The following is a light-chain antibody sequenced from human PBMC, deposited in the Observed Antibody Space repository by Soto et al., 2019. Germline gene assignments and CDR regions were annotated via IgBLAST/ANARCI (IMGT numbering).Light chain of an antibody. CDR2: GAS. CDR3: QQYGSSPWT. Sequence: EIVLTQSPGTLSLSPGERVTLSCRASQSVSSSYLAWYQQKPGQAPRPLIYGASSRAIGIPDRFSGSGSGTDFTLTISRLEPEDFAVYYCQQYGSSPWTFGQGTQVEIK. CDR1: QSVSSSY. V-gene: IGKV3-20*01. J-gene: IGKJ1*01.